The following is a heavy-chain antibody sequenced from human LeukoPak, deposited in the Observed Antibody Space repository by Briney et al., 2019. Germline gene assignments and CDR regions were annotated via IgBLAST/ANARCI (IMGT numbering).Heavy chain of an antibody. J-gene: IGHJ6*02. CDR2: SSWISGSI. CDR1: GFTSDDYA. CDR3: ARGYCSSTRCGMDV. D-gene: IGHD2-2*01. V-gene: IGHV3-9*02. Sequence: GGSLRLSCAASGFTSDDYAMHWVRQAPGKGLEWVSGSSWISGSIGYADSVKGRFTISRDNAKNSLYLQMNSLRAEDAAVYYCARGYCSSTRCGMDVWGQGTTVTVSS.